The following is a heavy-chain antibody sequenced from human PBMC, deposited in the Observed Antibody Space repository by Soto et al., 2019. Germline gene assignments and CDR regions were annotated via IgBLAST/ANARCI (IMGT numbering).Heavy chain of an antibody. CDR3: ARTPREDLYFDY. CDR2: IYIGGST. Sequence: GGSLRLSCAASGFPVSSNYMSWVRQSPGKGLEWVSVIYIGGSTYYADSVKGRFTISRDNSKNTLYLQMNSLRAEDTAVYYCARTPREDLYFDYWGQGTLVTVSS. V-gene: IGHV3-53*01. CDR1: GFPVSSNY. J-gene: IGHJ4*02.